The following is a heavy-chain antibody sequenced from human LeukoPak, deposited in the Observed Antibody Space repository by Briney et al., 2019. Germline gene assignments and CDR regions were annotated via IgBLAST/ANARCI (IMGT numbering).Heavy chain of an antibody. CDR3: ARQYCTSTTCYHREFDF. CDR1: GYSFTSYW. D-gene: IGHD2-2*01. CDR2: IYPGDSDT. V-gene: IGHV5-51*01. J-gene: IGHJ4*02. Sequence: PGESLKISCKGSGYSFTSYWISWVRQMPGKGLEWMGIIYPGDSDTRYSPSFQGLVTISADKSINTAYLQWSSLKASDTSIYYCARQYCTSTTCYHREFDFWGQGTLVTVSS.